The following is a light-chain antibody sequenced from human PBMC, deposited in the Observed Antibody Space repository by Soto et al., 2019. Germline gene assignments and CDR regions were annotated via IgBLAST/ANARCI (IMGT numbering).Light chain of an antibody. CDR3: ETWDTNTRV. CDR1: SGHSSYT. Sequence: QLVLTQSSSASASLGSSVKLTCTLSSGHSSYTIAWHQQQPGKAPRYLMKVERSGSYNKGSGVPDRFSGSSSGADRYLTISNLQFEDEADYYCETWDTNTRVFGGGTKLTVL. V-gene: IGLV4-60*02. J-gene: IGLJ3*02. CDR2: VERSGSY.